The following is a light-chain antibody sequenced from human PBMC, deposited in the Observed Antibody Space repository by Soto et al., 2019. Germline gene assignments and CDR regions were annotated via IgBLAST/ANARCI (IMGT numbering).Light chain of an antibody. Sequence: DIQMTQSPSSVSASVGDRVTITCRASQGISSYLAWYQQKPGKAPKLLIYDASTLLSGVPSRFSGSGSGTEFTLTISSLQPEDFATYYCQQLNSYPLTFGGGTKVDIK. V-gene: IGKV1-9*01. CDR1: QGISSY. J-gene: IGKJ4*01. CDR2: DAS. CDR3: QQLNSYPLT.